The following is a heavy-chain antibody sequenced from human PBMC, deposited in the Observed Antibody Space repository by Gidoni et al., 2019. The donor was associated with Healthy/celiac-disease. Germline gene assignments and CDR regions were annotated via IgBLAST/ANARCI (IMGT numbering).Heavy chain of an antibody. CDR3: ARVPEERPGKYYFDY. Sequence: EVQLVESGGGLVKPGGSLRLSCAASGFPFSSYSMNWVRQAPGKGLEWVSSISSSSSYIYYADSVKGRFTISRDNAKNSLYLQMNSLRAEDTAVYYCARVPEERPGKYYFDYWGQGTLVTVSS. D-gene: IGHD1-26*01. CDR1: GFPFSSYS. V-gene: IGHV3-21*01. CDR2: ISSSSSYI. J-gene: IGHJ4*02.